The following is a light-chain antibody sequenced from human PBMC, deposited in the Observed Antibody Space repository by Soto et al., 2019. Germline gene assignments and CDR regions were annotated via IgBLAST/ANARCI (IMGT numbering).Light chain of an antibody. CDR1: QSISSY. CDR2: AAS. CDR3: QQSYSTLSIT. Sequence: DIQMTQSPSSLSASVGDRVTITCRASQSISSYLNWYQQKPGKAPKLLIYAASSLQSGVPSRFSGSGSGTDFTLTISSLQPEDFATYYCQQSYSTLSITFGQGTRLENK. V-gene: IGKV1-39*01. J-gene: IGKJ5*01.